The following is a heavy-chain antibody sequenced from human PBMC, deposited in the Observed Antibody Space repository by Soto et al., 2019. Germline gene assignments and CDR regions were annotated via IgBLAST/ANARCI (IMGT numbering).Heavy chain of an antibody. CDR3: ARDWAYCSGGSCYYGMDV. D-gene: IGHD2-15*01. V-gene: IGHV3-48*02. CDR2: ISSSSSSM. J-gene: IGHJ6*02. CDR1: GFSFSAYR. Sequence: PGGSLRLSCAASGFSFSAYRMNWVRQAPGKGLEWVSYISSSSSSMYYATSVKGRFTVSRDNAQNSLFLQMNSLRDEDTAVYYCARDWAYCSGGSCYYGMDVWGQGTAVIVSS.